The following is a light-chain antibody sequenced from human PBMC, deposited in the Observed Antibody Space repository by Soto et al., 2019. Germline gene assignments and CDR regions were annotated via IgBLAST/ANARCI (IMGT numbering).Light chain of an antibody. V-gene: IGKV3-11*01. CDR1: QSFRGL. CDR2: DAY. CDR3: QKRHMWPIT. J-gene: IGKJ5*01. Sequence: EVVFTQSPVTLSLSPVERATLSCRASQSFRGLLAWYQQKPGQAPRLLIYDAYNRAPGIPPRFSGSGSGTDFTLTISSLEPEDSAVYYCQKRHMWPITFGQGTRLEIK.